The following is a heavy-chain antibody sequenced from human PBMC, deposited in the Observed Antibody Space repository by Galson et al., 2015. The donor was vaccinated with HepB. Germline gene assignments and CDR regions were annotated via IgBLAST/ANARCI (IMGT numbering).Heavy chain of an antibody. CDR2: ISGSGGST. J-gene: IGHJ4*02. D-gene: IGHD3-22*01. V-gene: IGHV3-23*01. CDR3: AKGPYDSSGYYFDS. Sequence: SLRLSCAAPGVTFSSYAMNWVRQAPGKGLEWVSTISGSGGSTYYADSVKGRFTISRDNSKNTLYLRMNSLRAEDTAVYYCAKGPYDSSGYYFDSWGQGTLVTVSS. CDR1: GVTFSSYA.